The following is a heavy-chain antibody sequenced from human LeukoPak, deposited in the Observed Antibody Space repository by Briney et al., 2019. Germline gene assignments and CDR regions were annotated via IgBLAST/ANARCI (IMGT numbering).Heavy chain of an antibody. CDR2: IYPGDSDI. J-gene: IGHJ5*02. CDR3: ARRAGYCSGGSCPANWFDP. CDR1: GYSFISYW. D-gene: IGHD2-15*01. V-gene: IGHV5-51*01. Sequence: GESLKISCKGSGYSFISYWIGWVRQMRGKGLEWMGIIYPGDSDIRYSPSFQGQVTISVDRSISTAYLQWSSLKASDTAIYYCARRAGYCSGGSCPANWFDPWGQGTLVTVSS.